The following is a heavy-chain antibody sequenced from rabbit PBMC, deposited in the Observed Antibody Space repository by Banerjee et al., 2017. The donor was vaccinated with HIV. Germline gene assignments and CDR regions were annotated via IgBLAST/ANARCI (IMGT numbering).Heavy chain of an antibody. J-gene: IGHJ4*01. Sequence: QEQLKESGGGLVQPGGSLALSCTASGFSFNSGSGFSFNSGYAMCWVRQAPGKGLEWVACAYGGSSGGTYSATWAKGRFTVSKAASTTVTLQMTSLTAADTATYFCARGDSGGWGDWNLWGPGTLVTVS. CDR3: ARGDSGGWGDWNL. V-gene: IGHV1S45*01. CDR2: AYGGSSGGT. D-gene: IGHD4-1*01. CDR1: GFSFNSGSGFSFNSGYA.